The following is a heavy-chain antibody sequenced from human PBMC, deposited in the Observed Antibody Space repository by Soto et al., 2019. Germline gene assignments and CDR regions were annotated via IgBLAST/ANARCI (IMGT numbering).Heavy chain of an antibody. CDR1: GYTFTSYA. CDR3: ARVEYGDYVYYYGMDV. J-gene: IGHJ6*02. Sequence: ASVKVSCKASGYTFTSYAMHWVRQAPGQRLEWMGWINAGNGNTKYSQKFQGRVTITRDTSASTAYMELSSLRSEDTAVYYCARVEYGDYVYYYGMDVWGQGTTVTVSS. D-gene: IGHD4-17*01. CDR2: INAGNGNT. V-gene: IGHV1-3*01.